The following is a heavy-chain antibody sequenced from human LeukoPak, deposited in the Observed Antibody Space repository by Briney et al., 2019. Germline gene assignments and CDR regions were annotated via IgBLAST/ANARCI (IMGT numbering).Heavy chain of an antibody. CDR1: GFTFSNAW. D-gene: IGHD4-17*01. J-gene: IGHJ6*02. CDR3: TTSEATVTSFIYYYYGMDV. CDR2: IKSKTDGGTT. V-gene: IGHV3-15*01. Sequence: GGSLRLSCAASGFTFSNAWMSWVRQAPGKGLEWVGRIKSKTDGGTTDYAAPVKGRFTISRDDSKNTLYLQMNSLKTEDTAVYYCTTSEATVTSFIYYYYGMDVWGQGTTVTVSS.